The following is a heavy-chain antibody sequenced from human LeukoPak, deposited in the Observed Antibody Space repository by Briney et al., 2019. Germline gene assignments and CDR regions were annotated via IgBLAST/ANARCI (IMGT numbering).Heavy chain of an antibody. D-gene: IGHD5-18*01. Sequence: SETLSLTCTVSGGSISRGGYYWSWIRQHPGKGLEYIGYIYYSGSIYYNPCIKSRVTISLDPSKNQFSLKLSSVTAADTAVYCCARDRGYSYGCDAFDIWGQGTMVTVSS. CDR2: IYYSGSI. J-gene: IGHJ3*02. CDR1: GGSISRGGYY. V-gene: IGHV4-31*03. CDR3: ARDRGYSYGCDAFDI.